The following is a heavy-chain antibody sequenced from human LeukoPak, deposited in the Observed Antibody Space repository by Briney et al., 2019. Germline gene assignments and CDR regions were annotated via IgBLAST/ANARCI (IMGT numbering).Heavy chain of an antibody. J-gene: IGHJ3*02. CDR2: ISYDGSNK. D-gene: IGHD3-10*01. Sequence: GGSLRLSCAASGFTFSSYVMHWVRQAPGKGLEWVAVISYDGSNKYYADSVKGRFTISRDNSKNTLYLQMNSLRAEDTAVYYCAREGYYGSGSYAGAFDIWGQGTMVTVSS. CDR3: AREGYYGSGSYAGAFDI. CDR1: GFTFSSYV. V-gene: IGHV3-30*04.